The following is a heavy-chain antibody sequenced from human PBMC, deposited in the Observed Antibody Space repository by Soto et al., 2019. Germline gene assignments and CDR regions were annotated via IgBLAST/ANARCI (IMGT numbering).Heavy chain of an antibody. CDR2: ISGSGST. Sequence: GSLGLSGAASGFTFSSYAMSWVRQAPGKGLEWVSAISGSGSTFYADSVKGLFTISRDNSKNTLYLQMNSLRAEDTAVYYCAKEKDYDYVWGSYRYTSDYWGQGTPVTVSS. CDR1: GFTFSSYA. CDR3: AKEKDYDYVWGSYRYTSDY. V-gene: IGHV3-23*01. J-gene: IGHJ4*02. D-gene: IGHD3-16*02.